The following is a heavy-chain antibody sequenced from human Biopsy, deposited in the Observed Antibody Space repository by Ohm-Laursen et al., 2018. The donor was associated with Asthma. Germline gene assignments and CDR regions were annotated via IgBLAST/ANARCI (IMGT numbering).Heavy chain of an antibody. Sequence: LRLSCAASGFSFSDYYMTWMRQAPGKGLEWASSISSSGSTTYPAESVKGRFTISRDNAQKSLFLQMGSLRAEDTAVYYCARGDSSNWSHYYFDYWGQGTLVTVSS. CDR1: GFSFSDYY. D-gene: IGHD3-22*01. J-gene: IGHJ4*02. CDR3: ARGDSSNWSHYYFDY. CDR2: ISSSGSTT. V-gene: IGHV3-11*01.